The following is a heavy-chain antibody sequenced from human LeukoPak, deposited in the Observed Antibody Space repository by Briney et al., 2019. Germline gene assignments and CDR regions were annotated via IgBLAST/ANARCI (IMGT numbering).Heavy chain of an antibody. CDR3: ARDRRGYDASGHYYRHSDF. CDR1: GFAFSGYA. J-gene: IGHJ4*02. V-gene: IGHV3-21*01. D-gene: IGHD3-22*01. Sequence: GGSLRLSCEASGFAFSGYAMSWVRQAPGKGLEYVSLIISSSLDIEYAESVKGRFTISRDNAKKFLYLQMNNLRAEDTAVYYCARDRRGYDASGHYYRHSDFWGQGTLVSVSS. CDR2: IISSSLDI.